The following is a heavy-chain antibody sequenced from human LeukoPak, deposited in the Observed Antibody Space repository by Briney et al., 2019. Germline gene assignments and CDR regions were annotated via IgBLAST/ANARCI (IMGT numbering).Heavy chain of an antibody. Sequence: GGSLRLSCAASGFTFSSYSMNWVRQAPGKGLEWVSSISSSSSYIYHAESVKGRFTISRDNAKNSLYLQMNSLRAEDTAVYYCARDPSTLGAFDIWGQGTMVTVSS. V-gene: IGHV3-21*01. CDR1: GFTFSSYS. J-gene: IGHJ3*02. D-gene: IGHD3-16*01. CDR3: ARDPSTLGAFDI. CDR2: ISSSSSYI.